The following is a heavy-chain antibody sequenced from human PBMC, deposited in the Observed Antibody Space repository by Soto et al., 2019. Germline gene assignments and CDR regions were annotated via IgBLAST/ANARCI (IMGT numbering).Heavy chain of an antibody. J-gene: IGHJ5*02. CDR1: GYTFTSYA. V-gene: IGHV1-3*01. CDR2: INAGNGNT. CDR3: ARVPLVPAAMRCGGGCFDP. D-gene: IGHD2-2*01. Sequence: QVQLVQSGAEVKKPGASVKVSCKASGYTFTSYAMHWVRQAPGQRLEWMGWINAGNGNTKYSQKFQGRVTITRDTSASTAYMELSILRSEDTAVYYCARVPLVPAAMRCGGGCFDPWGQGTLVTVSS.